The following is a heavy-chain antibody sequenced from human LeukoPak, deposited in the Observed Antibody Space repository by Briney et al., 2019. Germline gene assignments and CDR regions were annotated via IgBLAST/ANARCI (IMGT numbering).Heavy chain of an antibody. J-gene: IGHJ4*02. V-gene: IGHV3-7*01. Sequence: GGSLRLSCAASGFTFSSCWMSWVRQAPGKGLEWVANIKQDGNEKYYVDSVKGRFTISRDNAKNSLYLQMNSLRAEDTAVYYCARTGGSSGWYSPALLKYYFDYWGQGTLVTVSS. D-gene: IGHD6-19*01. CDR1: GFTFSSCW. CDR3: ARTGGSSGWYSPALLKYYFDY. CDR2: IKQDGNEK.